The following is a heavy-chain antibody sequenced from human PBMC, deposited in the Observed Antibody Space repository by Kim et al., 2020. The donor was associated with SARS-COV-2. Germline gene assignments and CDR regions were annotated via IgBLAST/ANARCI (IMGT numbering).Heavy chain of an antibody. V-gene: IGHV3-66*01. Sequence: GGSLRLSCAASGFTVSSNYMSWVRQAPGKGLEWVSVIYSGGSTYYADSVKGRFTISRDNSKNTLYLQMNSLRAEDTAVYYCARDSPPYCSSTSCYRYYYMDVWGKGTTVTVSS. CDR3: ARDSPPYCSSTSCYRYYYMDV. CDR2: IYSGGST. CDR1: GFTVSSNY. J-gene: IGHJ6*03. D-gene: IGHD2-2*01.